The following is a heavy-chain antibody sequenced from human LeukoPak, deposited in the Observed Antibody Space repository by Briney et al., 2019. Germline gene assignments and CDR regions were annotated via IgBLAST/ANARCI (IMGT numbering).Heavy chain of an antibody. V-gene: IGHV4-59*01. D-gene: IGHD3-22*01. CDR3: ARTRNYRLRSGYSGGFYYMDV. CDR2: LSNSGSS. Sequence: SETLSLTCSVTGDSISSYYWSWIRQAPGRGLEWIGYLSNSGSSTLNPSLKSRVTIWVEPPKNRFSLEVTSVTAADTAVYYCARTRNYRLRSGYSGGFYYMDVWGKGTTVIVS. CDR1: GDSISSYY. J-gene: IGHJ6*03.